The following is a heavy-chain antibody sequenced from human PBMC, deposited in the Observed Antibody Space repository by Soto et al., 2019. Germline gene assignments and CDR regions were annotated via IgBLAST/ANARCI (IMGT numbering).Heavy chain of an antibody. CDR2: IYYSGST. CDR3: ARSGIAAPFDY. J-gene: IGHJ4*02. D-gene: IGHD6-13*01. V-gene: IGHV4-39*01. Sequence: TXSLTCTFCGGSISSRSYYWGWIRQPPGKGLEWIGSIYYSGSTYYNPSLKSRVTISVDTSKNQFSLKLSSVTAADTAVYYCARSGIAAPFDYWGQGTLVTVSS. CDR1: GGSISSRSYY.